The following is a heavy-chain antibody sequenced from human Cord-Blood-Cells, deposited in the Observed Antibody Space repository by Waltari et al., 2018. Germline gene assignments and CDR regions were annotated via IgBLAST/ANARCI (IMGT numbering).Heavy chain of an antibody. CDR3: ARTVYGDYFDY. CDR1: GFTFSSSA. V-gene: IGHV3-30-3*01. J-gene: IGHJ4*02. CDR2: ISYDGSNK. D-gene: IGHD4-17*01. Sequence: QVQLVESGGGVVQPGWSLRLSCAASGFTFSSSAMPLVRQAPGKGLEWVAVISYDGSNKYYADSVKGQFTISRDNSKNTLYLQMNSLRAEDTAVYYCARTVYGDYFDYWGQGTLVTVSS.